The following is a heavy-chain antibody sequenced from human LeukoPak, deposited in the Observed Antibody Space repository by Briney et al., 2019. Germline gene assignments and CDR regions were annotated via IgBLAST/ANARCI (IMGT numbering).Heavy chain of an antibody. CDR3: ARSQYSSGWYPHFDY. CDR2: IIPIFGTA. Sequence: SVKVSCKASGYTFTSYSISWVRQAPGQGLEWMGGIIPIFGTANYAQKFQGRVTITADESTSTAYMELSSLRSEDTAVYYCARSQYSSGWYPHFDYWGQGTLVTVSS. V-gene: IGHV1-69*13. J-gene: IGHJ4*02. CDR1: GYTFTSYS. D-gene: IGHD6-19*01.